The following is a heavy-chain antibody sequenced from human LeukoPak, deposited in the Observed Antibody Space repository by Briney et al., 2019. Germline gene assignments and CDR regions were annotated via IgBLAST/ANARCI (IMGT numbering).Heavy chain of an antibody. D-gene: IGHD6-6*01. J-gene: IGHJ4*02. CDR3: ARDVSSLASAEFDC. Sequence: SETLSLTCTVSGGSFSSYYWSWLRQPAGKGLEWIGRIYPSGTTVYNPSLNSRATMSVDTSKGQFSLRLNSVTAADTAVYYCARDVSSLASAEFDCWGQGTLVTVSS. CDR1: GGSFSSYY. V-gene: IGHV4-4*07. CDR2: IYPSGTT.